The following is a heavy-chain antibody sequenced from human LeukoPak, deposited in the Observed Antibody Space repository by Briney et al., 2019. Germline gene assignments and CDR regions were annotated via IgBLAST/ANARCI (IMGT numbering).Heavy chain of an antibody. Sequence: PSETLSLTCAVYGGSFSGYYWSWIRQPPGKGLEWIGEINHSGSTNYNPSLKSRVTISVDTSKNQFSLKLSSVTAADTAVYYCAREGTGAYFDYRGQGTLVTVSS. J-gene: IGHJ4*02. CDR1: GGSFSGYY. V-gene: IGHV4-34*01. D-gene: IGHD2-8*02. CDR2: INHSGST. CDR3: AREGTGAYFDY.